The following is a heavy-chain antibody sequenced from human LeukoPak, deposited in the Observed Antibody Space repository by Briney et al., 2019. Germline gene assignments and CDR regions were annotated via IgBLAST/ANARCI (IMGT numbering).Heavy chain of an antibody. V-gene: IGHV3-21*01. D-gene: IGHD5-24*01. J-gene: IGHJ4*02. CDR2: ISSSSSYI. Sequence: GGSLRLSCAASGFTFNSYSMNWVRQAPGKGLEWVSSISSSSSYIYYADSVKGRFTISRDNAKKLMYLQMNSLRAEDTAVYYCATMGDGYNSPHDYWGQGTLVTVSS. CDR1: GFTFNSYS. CDR3: ATMGDGYNSPHDY.